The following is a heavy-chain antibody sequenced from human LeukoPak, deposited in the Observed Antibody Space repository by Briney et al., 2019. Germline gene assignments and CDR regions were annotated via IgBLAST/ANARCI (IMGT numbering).Heavy chain of an antibody. J-gene: IGHJ4*02. Sequence: PGGSLRLSCAASGFTFSSYAMSWVRQAPGKGLEWVSAISGSGGSTYYADSVKGRFTISRDNSKNTLYLQMNSLRAEDTAVYYCAKVPRRTIAARGDFDYWGQGTLVTVSS. CDR2: ISGSGGST. V-gene: IGHV3-23*01. CDR1: GFTFSSYA. CDR3: AKVPRRTIAARGDFDY. D-gene: IGHD6-6*01.